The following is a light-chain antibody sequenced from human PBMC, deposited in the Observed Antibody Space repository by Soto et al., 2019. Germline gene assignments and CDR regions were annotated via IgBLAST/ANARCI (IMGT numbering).Light chain of an antibody. CDR1: SSNIGNNY. V-gene: IGLV1-51*01. Sequence: QSVLTQPPSVSAAPGQKVTISCSGSSSNIGNNYVSWYQQLPGTAPKLLIYDNNKRPSGIPDRFSGSKSGTSATLGITGLQTGDEADYYYGTWDSSLSAGVFGGGTKL. J-gene: IGLJ2*01. CDR2: DNN. CDR3: GTWDSSLSAGV.